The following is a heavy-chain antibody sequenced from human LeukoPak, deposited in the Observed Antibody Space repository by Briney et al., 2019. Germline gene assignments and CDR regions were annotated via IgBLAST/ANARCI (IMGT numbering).Heavy chain of an antibody. Sequence: SETLSLTCAVYGGSFSGYYWSWIRQPPGKGLEWIGEINHSGSTNYNPSLKSRVTISVDTSKNQFSLKLSSVTAADTAVYYCARERTSYGDPGLYYYYMDVWGKGTTVTISS. J-gene: IGHJ6*03. CDR3: ARERTSYGDPGLYYYYMDV. CDR1: GGSFSGYY. D-gene: IGHD4-17*01. V-gene: IGHV4-34*01. CDR2: INHSGST.